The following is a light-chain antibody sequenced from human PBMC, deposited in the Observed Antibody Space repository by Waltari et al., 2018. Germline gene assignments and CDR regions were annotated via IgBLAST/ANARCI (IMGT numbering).Light chain of an antibody. J-gene: IGKJ2*01. CDR2: AAS. Sequence: DIQMTQSPSSLSASVGDRVTPSCRSSQTISNYLNWYQQKPGKAPKLLIYAASSLQSGVPSRFSASGSGTDFTLTIGSLQPEDFATYYCQQSYIAPYTFGQGTKLEIK. CDR1: QTISNY. V-gene: IGKV1-39*01. CDR3: QQSYIAPYT.